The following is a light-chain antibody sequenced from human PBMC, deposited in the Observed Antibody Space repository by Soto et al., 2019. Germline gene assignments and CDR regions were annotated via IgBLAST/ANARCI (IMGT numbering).Light chain of an antibody. J-gene: IGKJ1*01. V-gene: IGKV1-39*01. CDR3: LQHYYYPPWT. CDR2: AAS. Sequence: DIEMTQSPSSLSVSVGDSVTINCRTSQSIATYLNWYQQKPGKAPKLLIYAASSLQSGVPSRFSGSGSGTDFTLTISSLQPEDFATYYCLQHYYYPPWTFGQGTKWIS. CDR1: QSIATY.